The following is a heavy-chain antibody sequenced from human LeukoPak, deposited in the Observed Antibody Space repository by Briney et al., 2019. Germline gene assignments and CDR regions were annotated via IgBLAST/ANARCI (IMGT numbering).Heavy chain of an antibody. D-gene: IGHD6-19*01. CDR3: ARDGMGAVAGSIDY. CDR2: INPNSGGT. Sequence: SVKVSCKASGYTFTGYYMHWVRQAPGQGLEWMGWINPNSGGTNYAQKFQGRVTMTRDTSISTAYMELSRLRSDDTAVYYCARDGMGAVAGSIDYWGQGTLVTVSS. J-gene: IGHJ4*02. V-gene: IGHV1-2*02. CDR1: GYTFTGYY.